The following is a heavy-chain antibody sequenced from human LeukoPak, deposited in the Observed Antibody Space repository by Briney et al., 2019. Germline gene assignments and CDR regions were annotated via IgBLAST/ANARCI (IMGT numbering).Heavy chain of an antibody. CDR3: ARGTEWLRSKKDY. J-gene: IGHJ4*02. Sequence: ASVKVSCKASGYTFTGYYMHWVRQAPGQGLEWMGRINPNSGGTNYAQKFQGRVTMTRDTSISTAYMELSRLRSDDTAVYYCARGTEWLRSKKDYWGQGTLVTVSS. D-gene: IGHD5-12*01. CDR1: GYTFTGYY. V-gene: IGHV1-2*06. CDR2: INPNSGGT.